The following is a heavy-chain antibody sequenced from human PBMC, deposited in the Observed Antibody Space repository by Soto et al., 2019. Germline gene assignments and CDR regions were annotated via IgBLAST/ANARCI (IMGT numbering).Heavy chain of an antibody. V-gene: IGHV3-30-3*01. CDR2: ISYDGSNK. Sequence: GGSLRLSCAASGFTFSSYAMHWVRQAPGKGLEWVAVISYDGSNKYYADSVKGRFTISRDNSKNTLYLQMNSLRAEDTAVYYCARDRLTYYYGSGSYLYYYYYGMDVWGQGTTVTVSS. CDR1: GFTFSSYA. CDR3: ARDRLTYYYGSGSYLYYYYYGMDV. D-gene: IGHD3-10*01. J-gene: IGHJ6*02.